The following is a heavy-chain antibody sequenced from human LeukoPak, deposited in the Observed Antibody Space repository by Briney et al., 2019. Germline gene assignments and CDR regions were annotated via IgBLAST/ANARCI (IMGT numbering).Heavy chain of an antibody. Sequence: PGGSLRLSCAASGFTVSSNYMSWVRQAPGKGLEWVSVIYSGGSTYYADSVKGRFTISRDNSKNTLYLQMNSLRAEDTAVYYCARDWFDELWGSYYYYYGMDVWGQGTTVTVSS. CDR2: IYSGGST. CDR1: GFTVSSNY. V-gene: IGHV3-53*01. CDR3: ARDWFDELWGSYYYYYGMDV. J-gene: IGHJ6*02. D-gene: IGHD3-16*01.